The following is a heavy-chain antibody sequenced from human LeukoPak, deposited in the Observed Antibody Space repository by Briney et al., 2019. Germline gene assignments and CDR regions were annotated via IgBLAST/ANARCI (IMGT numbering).Heavy chain of an antibody. Sequence: GGSLRLSCAASGFTFSSYAMSWVRQAPGKGLEWVSAISGSGGSTYYADSVKGRFTISRDNSKDTLYLQMNSLRAEDTAVYYCARAKKAGTYHFDYWGQGTLVTVSS. CDR3: ARAKKAGTYHFDY. V-gene: IGHV3-23*01. CDR2: ISGSGGST. CDR1: GFTFSSYA. J-gene: IGHJ4*02. D-gene: IGHD6-19*01.